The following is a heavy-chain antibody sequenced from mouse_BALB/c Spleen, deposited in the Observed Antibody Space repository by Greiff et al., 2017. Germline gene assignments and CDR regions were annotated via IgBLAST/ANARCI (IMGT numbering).Heavy chain of an antibody. D-gene: IGHD2-3*01. J-gene: IGHJ3*01. V-gene: IGHV5-17*02. CDR1: GFTFGSFG. CDR2: ISSGSSTI. CDR3: ARSDGYYGGFAY. Sequence: EVMLVESGGGLVQPGGSRKLSCAASGFTFGSFGMHWVRQAPEKGLEWVAYISSGSSTIYYADTVKGRFTISRDNPKNTLFLQMTSLRSEDTAMYYCARSDGYYGGFAYWGQGTLVTVSA.